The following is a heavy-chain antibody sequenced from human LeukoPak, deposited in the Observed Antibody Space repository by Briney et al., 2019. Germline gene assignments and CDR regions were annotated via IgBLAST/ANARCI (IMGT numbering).Heavy chain of an antibody. CDR3: AKAILNYQEKWFDP. J-gene: IGHJ5*02. CDR1: GFTFSSYW. CDR2: IKQDGSEK. V-gene: IGHV3-7*03. Sequence: GGSLRLSCAASGFTFSSYWMSWVRQAPGKGLERVANIKQDGSEKYYVDSVKGRFTISRDNSKNTLYLQMNSLTVEDTAVYYCAKAILNYQEKWFDPWGQGTLVTVSS. D-gene: IGHD3-9*01.